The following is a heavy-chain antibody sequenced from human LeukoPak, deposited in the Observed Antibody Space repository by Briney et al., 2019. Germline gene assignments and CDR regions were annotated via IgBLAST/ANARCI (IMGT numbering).Heavy chain of an antibody. CDR2: IIPIFGTA. CDR3: ASKSTGYSSSWRLDGFDY. D-gene: IGHD6-13*01. Sequence: SVKVSCKASGGTSSSYAISWVRQAPGQGLEWMGGIIPIFGTANYAQKFQGRVTITTDESTSTAYMELSSLRSEDTAVYYCASKSTGYSSSWRLDGFDYWGQGTLVTVSS. V-gene: IGHV1-69*05. CDR1: GGTSSSYA. J-gene: IGHJ4*02.